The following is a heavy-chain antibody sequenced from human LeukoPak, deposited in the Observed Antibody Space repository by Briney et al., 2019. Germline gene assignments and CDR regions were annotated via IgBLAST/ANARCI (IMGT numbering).Heavy chain of an antibody. J-gene: IGHJ2*01. V-gene: IGHV1-8*01. CDR1: GYTFSNHD. Sequence: ASVKVSCKASGYTFSNHDINWVRQAPGQGLEWMGRMNLNNGKADYALKFQGRVSMTRNTSTRTAYMELTSLKSDDTAVYYCARVGGYYPSHWYFDLWGRGTLVTVSS. D-gene: IGHD3-22*01. CDR2: MNLNNGKA. CDR3: ARVGGYYPSHWYFDL.